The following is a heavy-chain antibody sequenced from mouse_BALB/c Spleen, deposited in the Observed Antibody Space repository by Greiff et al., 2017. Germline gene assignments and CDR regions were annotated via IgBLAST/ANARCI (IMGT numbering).Heavy chain of an antibody. CDR1: GFTFSSYG. V-gene: IGHV5-6-3*01. D-gene: IGHD1-1*01. CDR3: AREDYYGRGFAY. J-gene: IGHJ3*01. CDR2: INSNGGST. Sequence: EVQVVESGGGLVQPGGSLKLSCAASGFTFSSYGMSWVRQTPDKRLELVATINSNGGSTYYPDSVKGRFTISRDNAKNTLYLQMSSLKSEDTAMYYCAREDYYGRGFAYWGQGTLVTVSA.